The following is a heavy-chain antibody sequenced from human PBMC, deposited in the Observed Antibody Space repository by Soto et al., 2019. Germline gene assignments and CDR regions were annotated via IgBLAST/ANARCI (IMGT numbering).Heavy chain of an antibody. CDR3: AKSLNTATSFDS. CDR2: IGKSGYPI. CDR1: GFIFSDYE. J-gene: IGHJ4*02. Sequence: GGSLRLSCAASGFIFSDYEMNWVRQAPGKGLEWVSFIGKSGYPIYYTDSVKGRFTMSRDNAKYSLTLQMNSLRVEDTAVYYCAKSLNTATSFDSWGQGTLVTVSS. V-gene: IGHV3-48*03.